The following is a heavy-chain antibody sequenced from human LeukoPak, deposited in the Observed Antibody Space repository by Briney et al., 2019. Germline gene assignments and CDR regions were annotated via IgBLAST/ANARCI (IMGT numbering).Heavy chain of an antibody. D-gene: IGHD1-20*01. J-gene: IGHJ6*02. Sequence: ASVKLSCTASGYTFTGYYMHWVRQAPGQGLEWMGWINPNSGGTNYAQKFQGRVTMTRDTSISTAYMELSRLRSDDTAVYYCARWESITGTTPGYYYYGMDVWGQGTTVTVSS. CDR1: GYTFTGYY. CDR2: INPNSGGT. V-gene: IGHV1-2*02. CDR3: ARWESITGTTPGYYYYGMDV.